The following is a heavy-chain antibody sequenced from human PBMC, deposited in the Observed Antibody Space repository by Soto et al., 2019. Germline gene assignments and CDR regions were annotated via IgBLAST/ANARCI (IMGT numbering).Heavy chain of an antibody. D-gene: IGHD1-26*01. CDR3: AHRPSIMGPYDY. CDR2: IYWDADK. V-gene: IGHV2-5*02. Sequence: QITLKESGPTLVKPTQTLTLTCTFSGFSLSTSGVSVGWIRQPPGKALEWLALIYWDADKRYSPSLKSRLTITKDTSKNPVVLTMTNMDPVDTATYYCAHRPSIMGPYDYWGQGTLVTVSS. CDR1: GFSLSTSGVS. J-gene: IGHJ4*02.